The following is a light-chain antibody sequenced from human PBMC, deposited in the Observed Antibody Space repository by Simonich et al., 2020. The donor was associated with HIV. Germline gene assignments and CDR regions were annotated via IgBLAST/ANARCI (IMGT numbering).Light chain of an antibody. Sequence: QSALTQPASVSGSPGQSITISCTGTSSDVGAYNYVSCYQHHPSKAPKVMIFDVNNRPSGVSNRFSGSKSGNTASLTISGLQAEDEADYYCSSYTSTNTWVFGGGTKLTVL. V-gene: IGLV2-14*03. CDR2: DVN. J-gene: IGLJ3*02. CDR3: SSYTSTNTWV. CDR1: SSDVGAYNY.